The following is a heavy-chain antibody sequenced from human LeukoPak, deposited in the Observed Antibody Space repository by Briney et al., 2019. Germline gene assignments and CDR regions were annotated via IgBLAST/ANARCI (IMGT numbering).Heavy chain of an antibody. D-gene: IGHD4-23*01. CDR1: GYSISSGYY. Sequence: PSQTLSLTCALSGYSISSGYYWGWIRQPPGKGLEWIGSIYHSGSTYYNPSLKSRVTISVDTSKNQFSLKLSSVTAADTAVYYCARARRTTVVTPGYFDYWGQGTLVTVSS. J-gene: IGHJ4*02. CDR3: ARARRTTVVTPGYFDY. CDR2: IYHSGST. V-gene: IGHV4-38-2*01.